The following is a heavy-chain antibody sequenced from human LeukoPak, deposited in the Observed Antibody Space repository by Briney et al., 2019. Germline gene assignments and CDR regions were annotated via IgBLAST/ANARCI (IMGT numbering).Heavy chain of an antibody. CDR2: ISTSSSYI. CDR1: RFTFSSYV. D-gene: IGHD1-26*01. CDR3: ASIRGVGATTIY. Sequence: PGGSLRLSCAASRFTFSSYVMKWVRQVPGKGLEWVSSISTSSSYIYYADSVKGRFTISRDNAKNSLYLQMNSLRAEDTAVYYCASIRGVGATTIYWGQGTLVTVSS. J-gene: IGHJ4*02. V-gene: IGHV3-21*01.